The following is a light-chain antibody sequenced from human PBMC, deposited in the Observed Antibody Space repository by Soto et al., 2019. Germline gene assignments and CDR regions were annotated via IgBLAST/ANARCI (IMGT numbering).Light chain of an antibody. CDR1: ENIRTY. CDR2: AAS. J-gene: IGKJ1*01. V-gene: IGKV1-39*01. CDR3: QQTFGTPRT. Sequence: QMTQSPSSLSESAGARVTITCRASENIRTYLNWYQQKPGKAPEVLIYAASKLQSGVPLRFSGSGSGTDFTLNITRLQPEDFATYYCQQTFGTPRTFGQGTKVDIK.